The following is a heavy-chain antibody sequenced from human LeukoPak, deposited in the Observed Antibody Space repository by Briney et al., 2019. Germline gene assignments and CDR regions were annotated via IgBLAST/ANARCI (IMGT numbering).Heavy chain of an antibody. CDR3: AKEALYSGSYHAYFDY. CDR2: ISWDGGST. Sequence: GGSLRLSCAASGFTFDDYAMHWVRQAPGKGLEWVSLISWDGGSTYYADSVKGRFTISRDNSKNSLYLQMNSLRAEDTALYYCAKEALYSGSYHAYFDYWGQGTLVTVSS. J-gene: IGHJ4*02. V-gene: IGHV3-43D*03. D-gene: IGHD1-26*01. CDR1: GFTFDDYA.